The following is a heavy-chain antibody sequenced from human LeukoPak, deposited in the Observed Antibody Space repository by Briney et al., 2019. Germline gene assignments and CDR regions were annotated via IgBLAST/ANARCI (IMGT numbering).Heavy chain of an antibody. V-gene: IGHV3-66*01. CDR3: ARVTGVWTFDY. Sequence: GGSLRLSCAASGFTVSTNFMNWVRQAPGKGLEWVSILSTGGSTDYADSVKGRFTISRDSSKNTLYLQMNSLRAEDTAVYYCARVTGVWTFDYWGQGTLVSVPP. CDR2: LSTGGST. J-gene: IGHJ4*02. D-gene: IGHD6-13*01. CDR1: GFTVSTNF.